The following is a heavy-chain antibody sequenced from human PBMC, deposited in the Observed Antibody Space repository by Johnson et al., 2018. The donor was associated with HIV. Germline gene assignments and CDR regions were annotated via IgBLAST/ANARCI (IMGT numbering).Heavy chain of an antibody. CDR1: GFIFSVYW. CDR2: IQQDGSEK. J-gene: IGHJ3*02. Sequence: EQLVESGGGLVQPGGSLRLSCAASGFIFSVYWMSWVRQAPGKGLEWVANIQQDGSEKYYVDSVKGRFTISRDNAKNSLSLQMNSLRLEDTAVYYCAVVLELYHDLGWDDAWDIWGQGTMVTVSS. D-gene: IGHD3-22*01. CDR3: AVVLELYHDLGWDDAWDI. V-gene: IGHV3-7*02.